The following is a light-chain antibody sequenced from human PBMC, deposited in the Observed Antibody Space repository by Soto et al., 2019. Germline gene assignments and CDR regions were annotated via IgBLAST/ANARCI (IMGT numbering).Light chain of an antibody. V-gene: IGLV1-51*02. CDR2: ENN. CDR1: SSNIGNNY. CDR3: GTWDSSLSAGV. Sequence: QSVLTQPPSVSAAPGQQVSIFCSGSSSNIGNNYVSWYQQLPGTAPNLLIYENNKRPSGIPDRFSGSKSGTSATLGITGLQSGDEADYYCGTWDSSLSAGVFGTGTKVTVL. J-gene: IGLJ1*01.